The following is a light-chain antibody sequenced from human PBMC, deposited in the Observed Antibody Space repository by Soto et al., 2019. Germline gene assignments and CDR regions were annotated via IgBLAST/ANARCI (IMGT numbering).Light chain of an antibody. Sequence: DIQMTQSPSTLSASVGDRDTITCRASQSVSSGLAWYQQKPGKAPKLLIYKASNLESGVPSRFSGSGSATEFTLTISSLQPDDFATYYCQQHNTYSRTFGQGTKVEIK. CDR1: QSVSSG. CDR2: KAS. V-gene: IGKV1-5*03. CDR3: QQHNTYSRT. J-gene: IGKJ1*01.